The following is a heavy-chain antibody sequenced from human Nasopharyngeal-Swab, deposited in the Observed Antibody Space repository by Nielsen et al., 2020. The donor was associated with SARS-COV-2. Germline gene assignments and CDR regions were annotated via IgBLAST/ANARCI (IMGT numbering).Heavy chain of an antibody. D-gene: IGHD3-22*01. CDR1: GGSISSYY. V-gene: IGHV4-59*08. CDR2: IYYSWST. CDR3: ARHGDYYDSSGYLYYFDY. J-gene: IGHJ4*02. Sequence: SETLSLTCTVSGGSISSYYWSWIRQPPGKGLEWIGYIYYSWSTNYNPSLKSRVTISVDTSKNQFSLKLGSVTASDTAVYYCARHGDYYDSSGYLYYFDYGGQGTRVTFSS.